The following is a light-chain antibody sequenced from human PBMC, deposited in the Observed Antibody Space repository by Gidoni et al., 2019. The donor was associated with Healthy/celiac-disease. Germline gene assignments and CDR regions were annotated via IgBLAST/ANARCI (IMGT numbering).Light chain of an antibody. Sequence: QSVLTQPPSVSGAPGQRVTISCTGSSPNIGAGYAVHWYQQLPGTAPKLLIYGNSNRPSGVPDRFSGSKSGTSASLAITGLQAEDEADYYCQSYDISLSGSVVFGGGTKLTVL. CDR3: QSYDISLSGSVV. J-gene: IGLJ2*01. V-gene: IGLV1-40*01. CDR1: SPNIGAGYA. CDR2: GNS.